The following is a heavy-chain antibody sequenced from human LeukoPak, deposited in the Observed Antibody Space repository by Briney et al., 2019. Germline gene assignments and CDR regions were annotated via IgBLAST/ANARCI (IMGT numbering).Heavy chain of an antibody. CDR2: INHSGST. CDR1: GGSFSGYY. Sequence: SETLSLTCAVYGGSFSGYYWSWIRQPPGKGLEWIGEINHSGSTNYNPSLKSRVTISVDKSKNQFSLKLSSVTAADTAVYYCARVNIAAAGIYFDYWGQGTLVTVSS. V-gene: IGHV4-34*01. J-gene: IGHJ4*02. D-gene: IGHD6-13*01. CDR3: ARVNIAAAGIYFDY.